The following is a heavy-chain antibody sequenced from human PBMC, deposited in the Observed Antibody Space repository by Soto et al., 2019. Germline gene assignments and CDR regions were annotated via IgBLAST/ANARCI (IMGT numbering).Heavy chain of an antibody. Sequence: QITLKESGPPLVKPTQTLTLTCTFSGFSLSTSGVGVGWIRQPPGKALEWLALIYWDDDKRYSPSLKSRLTLTKDTSKNQVVLTMTNMDPVDTATYSCARRYCSGGSCYSGYYYGMDVWGQGTTVTVSS. V-gene: IGHV2-5*02. J-gene: IGHJ6*02. CDR1: GFSLSTSGVG. CDR2: IYWDDDK. D-gene: IGHD2-15*01. CDR3: ARRYCSGGSCYSGYYYGMDV.